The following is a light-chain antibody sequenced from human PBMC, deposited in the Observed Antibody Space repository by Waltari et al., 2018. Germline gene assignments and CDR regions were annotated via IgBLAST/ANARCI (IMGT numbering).Light chain of an antibody. CDR3: AAWDDSLSGWV. CDR1: NSNIATNY. J-gene: IGLJ3*02. V-gene: IGLV1-47*01. Sequence: QSVLTQPPSASGTPGQTVTISCSGSNSNIATNYVCWYQQVPGTAPTLLLYRNNPRPSGGPDRFSGSKSGTSASLAISGLRSEDEADYYCAAWDDSLSGWVFGGGTKLTVL. CDR2: RNN.